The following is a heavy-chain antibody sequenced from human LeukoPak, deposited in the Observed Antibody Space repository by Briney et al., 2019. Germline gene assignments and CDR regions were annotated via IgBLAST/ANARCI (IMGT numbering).Heavy chain of an antibody. V-gene: IGHV3-21*01. Sequence: GGSLRLSCAASGFTFSSYSMNWVRKAPGKGLEWVSSISSSSSYIYYADSVKGRFTISRDNAKNSLYLQMNSLRAEDTAVYYCELGYGNAFDIWGQGTMVTVSS. D-gene: IGHD6-13*01. CDR1: GFTFSSYS. CDR2: ISSSSSYI. CDR3: ELGYGNAFDI. J-gene: IGHJ3*02.